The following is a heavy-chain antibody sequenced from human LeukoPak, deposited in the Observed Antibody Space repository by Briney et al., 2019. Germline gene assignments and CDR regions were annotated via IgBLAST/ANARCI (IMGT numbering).Heavy chain of an antibody. CDR1: GFTFSSYA. CDR3: AKDYYGSGSSSYYYYGMDV. D-gene: IGHD3-10*01. J-gene: IGHJ6*02. CDR2: ISGSGGST. V-gene: IGHV3-23*01. Sequence: GGSLRLSCAASGFTFSSYAMSWVRQAPGKGRGWVSAISGSGGSTYYADSVKGRFTIFRDNSKNTLYLQMNSLRAEDTAVYYCAKDYYGSGSSSYYYYGMDVWGQGTTVTVSS.